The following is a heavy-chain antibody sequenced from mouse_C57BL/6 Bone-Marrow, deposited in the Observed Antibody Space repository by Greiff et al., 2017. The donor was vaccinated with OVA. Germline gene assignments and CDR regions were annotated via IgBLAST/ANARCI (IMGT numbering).Heavy chain of an antibody. CDR2: INPNNGGT. D-gene: IGHD1-1*01. Sequence: EVQLQQSGPELVKPGASVKISCKASGYTFTDYYMNWVKQSHGKSLEWIGDINPNNGGTSYNQKFKGKATLTVDKSSSTAYMELRSLTSEDSAVYYWERDYYGSSWYFDVWGTGTTVTVSS. J-gene: IGHJ1*03. CDR1: GYTFTDYY. V-gene: IGHV1-26*01. CDR3: ERDYYGSSWYFDV.